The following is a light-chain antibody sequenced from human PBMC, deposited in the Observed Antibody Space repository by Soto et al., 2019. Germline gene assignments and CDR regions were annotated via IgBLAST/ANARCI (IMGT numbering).Light chain of an antibody. V-gene: IGKV1-27*01. CDR2: RAS. CDR1: QSIDYF. CDR3: QRFNSPPWT. J-gene: IGKJ1*01. Sequence: DIQMTQSPSFLSASVGDRVTMTCRASQSIDYFVVWYQQKPGKPPKLLISRASILQSGVPSRFSGSGSGTDFSLTISGLQPEDVATSFCQRFNSPPWTFGQGTKVEI.